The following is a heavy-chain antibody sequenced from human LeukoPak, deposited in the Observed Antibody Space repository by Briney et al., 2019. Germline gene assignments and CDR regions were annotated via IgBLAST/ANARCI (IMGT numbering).Heavy chain of an antibody. D-gene: IGHD3-22*01. CDR3: ARESPRYYDSSGLAP. J-gene: IGHJ5*02. CDR1: GFTFSSYS. CDR2: ISSSTGTTI. V-gene: IGHV3-48*01. Sequence: QPGGSLRLSCVASGFTFSSYSMNWVRQAPGKGLEWVSHISSSTGTTIYYSDSVKGRFTISRDNAKNSLYLQMNSLRAEDTAVYYCARESPRYYDSSGLAPWGQGTLVTVSS.